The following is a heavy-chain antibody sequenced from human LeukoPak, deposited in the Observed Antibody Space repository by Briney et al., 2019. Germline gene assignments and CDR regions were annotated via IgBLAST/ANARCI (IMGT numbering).Heavy chain of an antibody. D-gene: IGHD3-22*01. Sequence: ESGPTLVKPTQTLTLTCTFSGFSLSTSGVGVGWIRQPPGKALEWLALIYWDDDKRCSPSLKSRLTITKDTSKNQVVLTMTNMEPVDTATYYCAHRPFYYDSSGYYSLWFDPWGQGTLVTVSS. CDR3: AHRPFYYDSSGYYSLWFDP. V-gene: IGHV2-5*02. J-gene: IGHJ5*02. CDR2: IYWDDDK. CDR1: GFSLSTSGVG.